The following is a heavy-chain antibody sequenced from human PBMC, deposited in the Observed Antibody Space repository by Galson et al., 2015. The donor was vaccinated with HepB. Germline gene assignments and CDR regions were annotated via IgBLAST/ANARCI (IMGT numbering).Heavy chain of an antibody. D-gene: IGHD2-21*01. CDR3: ARACGGDCHSLSNYYYGLDV. Sequence: SLRLSCAASGFTLSAYGMSWVRQAPGKGLEWVSTISSGGRTHYANSVKGRFTISRDNTKNTLYLQMNSLRDEDTAVYYCARACGGDCHSLSNYYYGLDVWGQGTTVTVSS. V-gene: IGHV3-53*01. CDR2: ISSGGRT. CDR1: GFTLSAYG. J-gene: IGHJ6*02.